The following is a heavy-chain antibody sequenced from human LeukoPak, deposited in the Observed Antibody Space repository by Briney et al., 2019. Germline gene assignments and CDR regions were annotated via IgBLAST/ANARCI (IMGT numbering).Heavy chain of an antibody. D-gene: IGHD3-10*01. CDR3: ARQLYGSGSYYNVIDY. V-gene: IGHV1-18*01. CDR1: GYTFTSYG. J-gene: IGHJ4*02. Sequence: ASVKVSCKASGYTFTSYGISWVRQAPGQGPEWMGWISAYNGNTNYAQKLQGRVTMTTDTSTSTAYMELRSLRSDDTAVYYCARQLYGSGSYYNVIDYWGQGTLVTVSS. CDR2: ISAYNGNT.